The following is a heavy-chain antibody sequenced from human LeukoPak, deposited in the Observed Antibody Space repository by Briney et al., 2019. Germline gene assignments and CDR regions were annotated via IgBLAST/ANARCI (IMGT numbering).Heavy chain of an antibody. J-gene: IGHJ6*03. D-gene: IGHD2-2*01. CDR1: GFTISNQW. CDR3: VRGVEVVPATMGAYYYYYMDV. V-gene: IGHV3-74*01. Sequence: PGGCLRLSCAASGFTISNQWMHWVRQAPGKGLVWVSRINTDARRTDYAASVQGRFTISRNNAKNTLYLQMNSLRPDDTAVYYCVRGVEVVPATMGAYYYYYMDVWGKGTTVTVSS. CDR2: INTDARRT.